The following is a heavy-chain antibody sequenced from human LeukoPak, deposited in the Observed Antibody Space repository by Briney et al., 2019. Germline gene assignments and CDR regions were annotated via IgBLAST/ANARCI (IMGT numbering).Heavy chain of an antibody. D-gene: IGHD3-10*01. Sequence: ASVKVSCKASGYTFTGYYMHWVRQAPGQGLEWMGWINPNNGDTNYAQKFQGRVTITRDTSSSTAYMELSRLRSDDTAVYYCARDIWFGELLFDYWGQGTLVTVSS. V-gene: IGHV1-2*02. CDR2: INPNNGDT. J-gene: IGHJ4*02. CDR1: GYTFTGYY. CDR3: ARDIWFGELLFDY.